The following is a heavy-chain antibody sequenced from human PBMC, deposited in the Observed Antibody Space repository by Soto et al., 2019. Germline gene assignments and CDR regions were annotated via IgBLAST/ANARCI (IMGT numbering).Heavy chain of an antibody. V-gene: IGHV3-30*18. CDR3: AKDRCGGDGYYCYFDS. J-gene: IGHJ4*02. D-gene: IGHD2-21*01. CDR2: TSYNEGNK. Sequence: QVQLVESGGGVVQPGRSLRLSCAASGFTFSSYGMHWVRQAPGKGLEWLAVTSYNEGNKYYAESVKGRFNISRDNSKKTLYLQMNSLRVEDTAVYYCAKDRCGGDGYYCYFDSWGQGTLVTVSP. CDR1: GFTFSSYG.